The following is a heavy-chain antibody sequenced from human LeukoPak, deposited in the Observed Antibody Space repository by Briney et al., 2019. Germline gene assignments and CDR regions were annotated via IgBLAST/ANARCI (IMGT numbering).Heavy chain of an antibody. CDR3: ARFPEYSGGWFDP. Sequence: PSETLSLTCAVYGGSFSGYYWSWIRQPPGKGLEWIGEINHSGSTNYNPSLKSRVTISVDTSKNQFSLKLSSVTAADTAVYYCARFPEYSGGWFDPWGQGTLVTVSS. CDR1: GGSFSGYY. CDR2: INHSGST. J-gene: IGHJ5*02. D-gene: IGHD2-15*01. V-gene: IGHV4-34*01.